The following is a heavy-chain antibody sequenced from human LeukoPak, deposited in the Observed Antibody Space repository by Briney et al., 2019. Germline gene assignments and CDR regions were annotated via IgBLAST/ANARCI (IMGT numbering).Heavy chain of an antibody. CDR2: IKPDGSVA. CDR1: GFTFSMYW. V-gene: IGHV3-7*01. D-gene: IGHD6-19*01. J-gene: IGHJ4*02. CDR3: ATHSDWRFDF. Sequence: PGGPLRLSCTDSGFTFSMYWMSWVRQAPGKRLEWLASIKPDGSVAIYVDSMKGRFTISRDNAKNSLYLQMNSLTVEDTAVYYCATHSDWRFDFWGQGTLVTVSS.